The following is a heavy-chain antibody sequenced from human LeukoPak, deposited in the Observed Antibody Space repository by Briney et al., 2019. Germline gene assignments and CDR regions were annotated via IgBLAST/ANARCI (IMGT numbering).Heavy chain of an antibody. CDR2: IFSNDEK. D-gene: IGHD3-10*01. CDR1: NVRMG. J-gene: IGHJ4*02. CDR3: ARTYDYYGSGTYDY. Sequence: NVRMGASWIRQPPGKALEWLLHIFSNDEKSYSTSLRSRLTISRDTSTSQVLLTMTNMDPVDTATYYCARTYDYYGSGTYDYWGQGTLVTVSS. V-gene: IGHV2-26*01.